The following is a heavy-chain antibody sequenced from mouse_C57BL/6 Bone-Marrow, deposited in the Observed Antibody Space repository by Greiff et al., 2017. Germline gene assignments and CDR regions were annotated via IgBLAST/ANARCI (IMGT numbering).Heavy chain of an antibody. CDR3: ARSSPLLPVTYFDV. CDR1: GYTFTSYW. D-gene: IGHD1-1*01. J-gene: IGHJ1*03. Sequence: QVQLKESGAELVKPGASVKLSCKASGYTFTSYWMHWVKQRPGRGLEWIGRIDPNSGGTKYNEKFKSKATLTVDKPSSTAYMQLSSLTSEDSAVYYCARSSPLLPVTYFDVWGTGTTVTVSS. V-gene: IGHV1-72*01. CDR2: IDPNSGGT.